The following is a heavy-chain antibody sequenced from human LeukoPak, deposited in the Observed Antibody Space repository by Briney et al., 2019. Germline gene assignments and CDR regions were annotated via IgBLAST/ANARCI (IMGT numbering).Heavy chain of an antibody. CDR3: ARTGRVPYYYYGMDV. J-gene: IGHJ6*02. CDR1: GGSFGGYY. D-gene: IGHD1-14*01. Sequence: KASETLSLTCAVYGGSFGGYYWSWIRQPPGKGLEWIGEINHSGSTNYNPSLKSRVTISVDTSKNQFSLKLSSVTAADTAVYYCARTGRVPYYYYGMDVWGQGTTVTVSS. CDR2: INHSGST. V-gene: IGHV4-34*01.